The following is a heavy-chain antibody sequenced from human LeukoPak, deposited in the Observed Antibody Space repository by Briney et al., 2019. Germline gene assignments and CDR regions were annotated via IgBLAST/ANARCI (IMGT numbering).Heavy chain of an antibody. CDR1: GVSISSYY. Sequence: PSETLSLTCTVSGVSISSYYWSWVRQPAGKGLEWIGRVYTSGITNYNPSLKSRLTLSLDTSKNQFSLKLNSVTAADTAVYYCASTERCSTTCPLDYWGQGTLVTVSS. CDR3: ASTERCSTTCPLDY. J-gene: IGHJ4*02. D-gene: IGHD2-2*01. CDR2: VYTSGIT. V-gene: IGHV4-4*07.